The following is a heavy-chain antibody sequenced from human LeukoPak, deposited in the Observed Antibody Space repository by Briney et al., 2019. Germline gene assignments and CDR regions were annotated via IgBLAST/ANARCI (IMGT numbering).Heavy chain of an antibody. CDR2: IYYTGST. CDR3: ARGSTGPFDY. D-gene: IGHD2-2*01. V-gene: IGHV4-59*01. Sequence: SETLSLTCTVSGGSISSYYWSWIRQPPGKGLEWIGYIYYTGSTNYNPSLKSRVTISVDTSKNQFSLKLTSVTAADTAVYYCARGSTGPFDYWGQGTLVTVSS. J-gene: IGHJ4*02. CDR1: GGSISSYY.